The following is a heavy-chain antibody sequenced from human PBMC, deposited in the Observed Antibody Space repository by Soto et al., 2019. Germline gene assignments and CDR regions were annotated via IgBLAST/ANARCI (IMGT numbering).Heavy chain of an antibody. V-gene: IGHV1-3*01. J-gene: IGHJ6*02. CDR3: ARELGAISTRHSDDYGGFDV. CDR1: GYTFTKYA. D-gene: IGHD6-6*01. CDR2: INAGNGYT. Sequence: ASVKVSCKASGYTFTKYAMHWVRQAPGQRLEWMGWINAGNGYTEYSQKFQGRVTITRDTSASIAYMELSSLRSEDTAVYYCARELGAISTRHSDDYGGFDVWGQGTTVTVSS.